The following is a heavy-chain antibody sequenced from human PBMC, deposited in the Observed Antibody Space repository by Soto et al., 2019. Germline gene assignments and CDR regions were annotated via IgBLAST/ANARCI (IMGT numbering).Heavy chain of an antibody. CDR2: MSFDGSNK. CDR1: GFTFGSYG. V-gene: IGHV3-30*18. Sequence: PGGSLRLSCAASGFTFGSYGMHWVRQAPGKGLEWVAVMSFDGSNKYYADSVKGRFTISRDNSKNTLYLQMNSLRTEDTAVYYSAKDPQYYDFWSGYSDYWGQGTLVTVSS. CDR3: AKDPQYYDFWSGYSDY. D-gene: IGHD3-3*01. J-gene: IGHJ4*02.